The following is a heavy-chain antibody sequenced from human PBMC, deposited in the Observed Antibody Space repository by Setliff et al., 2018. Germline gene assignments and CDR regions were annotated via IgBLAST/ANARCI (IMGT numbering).Heavy chain of an antibody. D-gene: IGHD3-16*01. CDR2: IIPIFGTA. CDR3: ARFGLYYEAVYGGGDYYYGMDV. Sequence: GASVKVSCKASGGTFSSYAISWVRQAPGQGLEWMGGIIPIFGTANYAQKFQGRVTITADESASTAYMELSSLRSEDTAVYYCARFGLYYEAVYGGGDYYYGMDVWGQGTTVTVSS. CDR1: GGTFSSYA. V-gene: IGHV1-69*13. J-gene: IGHJ6*02.